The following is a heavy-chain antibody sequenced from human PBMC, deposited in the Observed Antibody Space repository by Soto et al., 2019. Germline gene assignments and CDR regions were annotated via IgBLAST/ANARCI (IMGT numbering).Heavy chain of an antibody. V-gene: IGHV3-15*07. D-gene: IGHD1-1*01. J-gene: IGHJ4*02. CDR3: TTGRDDLLY. CDR2: IISKIDGGTT. CDR1: GLTFNKVW. Sequence: EVQLVESGGGLVKPGGSLRLSCAVSGLTFNKVWMNWVRQAPGKGLEWVGRIISKIDGGTTDYAAAVKGRFTITRDDSKDTLYLQMYSLKTEDTAAYFCTTGRDDLLYWGQGTLVTVSS.